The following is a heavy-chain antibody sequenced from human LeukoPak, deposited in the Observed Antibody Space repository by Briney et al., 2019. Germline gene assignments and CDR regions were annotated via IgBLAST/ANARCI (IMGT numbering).Heavy chain of an antibody. V-gene: IGHV1-18*01. J-gene: IGHJ3*02. CDR1: GYTFTSYG. D-gene: IGHD3/OR15-3a*01. CDR3: ARDPGTGLYFDDAFDI. Sequence: AALKGSCTAPGYTFTSYGISWVRQAPGQRLEWMGWISAHNGNTKYTHKLQGKVTTSPETSTSTAYMKLRSLRSDDTAVYYCARDPGTGLYFDDAFDIWGQGTMVTVSS. CDR2: ISAHNGNT.